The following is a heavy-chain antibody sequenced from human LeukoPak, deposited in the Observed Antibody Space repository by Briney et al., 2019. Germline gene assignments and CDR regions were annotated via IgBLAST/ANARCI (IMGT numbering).Heavy chain of an antibody. V-gene: IGHV1-8*01. D-gene: IGHD2-2*01. CDR3: ASGAVPAAGDWFDS. CDR2: MNPNSGNT. CDR1: GYTFTSYD. J-gene: IGHJ5*01. Sequence: GASVKVSCKASGYTFTSYDINLVRQATGQGLEWMGWMNPNSGNTGYAQKFQGRVTMTRNTSISTAYMELSSLRSEDTAVYYCASGAVPAAGDWFDSWGQGTLVTVSS.